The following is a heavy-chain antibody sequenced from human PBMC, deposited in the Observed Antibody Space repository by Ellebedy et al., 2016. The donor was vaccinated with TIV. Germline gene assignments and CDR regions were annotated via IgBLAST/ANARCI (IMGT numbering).Heavy chain of an antibody. CDR3: AGRGYSYGAFDI. CDR1: GFAISSYA. J-gene: IGHJ4*02. V-gene: IGHV3-30-3*01. CDR2: ISHDGNNQ. Sequence: GESLKISXVVSGFAISSYAMDWVRQAPGKGLEWVAVISHDGNNQYYGDSVKGRFTISRDSSKNTLYLEMNGLRVEGTAVYYCAGRGYSYGAFDIWGQGTLVTVSS. D-gene: IGHD5-18*01.